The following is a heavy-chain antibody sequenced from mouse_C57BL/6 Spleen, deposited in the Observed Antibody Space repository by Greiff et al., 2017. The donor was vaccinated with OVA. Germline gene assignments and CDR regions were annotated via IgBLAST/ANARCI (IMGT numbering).Heavy chain of an antibody. D-gene: IGHD2-4*01. Sequence: EVKLQESGEGLVKPGGSLKLSCAASEFTFSSYAMSWVRQTPEKRLEWVAYISSGGDYIYYADTVKGRFTISRDNARNTLYLQMSSLKSEDTAMYYCTRDRDYDDASYYAMDYWGQGTSVTVSS. CDR2: ISSGGDYI. CDR3: TRDRDYDDASYYAMDY. CDR1: EFTFSSYA. V-gene: IGHV5-9-1*02. J-gene: IGHJ4*01.